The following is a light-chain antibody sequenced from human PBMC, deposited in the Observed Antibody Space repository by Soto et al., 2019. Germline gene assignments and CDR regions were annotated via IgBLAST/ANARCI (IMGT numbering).Light chain of an antibody. CDR1: QSVSSY. Sequence: EIVVTQSPATLSLSPGERATLSCRARQSVSSYLAWYQQKPGQAPRLLIYDASNRATGIPARFSGSGSGTDFTLTISSLEPEDFAVYYCQQRSNWQGATFGGGTKV. J-gene: IGKJ4*01. CDR3: QQRSNWQGAT. CDR2: DAS. V-gene: IGKV3-11*01.